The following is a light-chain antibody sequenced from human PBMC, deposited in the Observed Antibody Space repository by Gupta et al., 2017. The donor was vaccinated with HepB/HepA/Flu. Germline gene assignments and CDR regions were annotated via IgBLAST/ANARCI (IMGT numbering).Light chain of an antibody. CDR2: AAS. J-gene: IGKJ4*01. CDR3: QRSYSTPT. CDR1: QSIVIY. Sequence: DILMTQSPSSLSASVGDRVTITCRASQSIVIYLSWYQQKPGKAPKLLIYAASNLQSGVPSRFSGSGSGTDFTLTSSRRQPEDFANYYWQRSYSTPTFGGGTKVDIK. V-gene: IGKV1-39*01.